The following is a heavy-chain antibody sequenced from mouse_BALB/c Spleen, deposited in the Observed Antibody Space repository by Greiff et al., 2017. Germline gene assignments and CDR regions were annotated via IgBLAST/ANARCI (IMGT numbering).Heavy chain of an antibody. V-gene: IGHV7-3*02. CDR3: ARDMGYGYYFDY. CDR1: GFTFTDYY. J-gene: IGHJ2*01. CDR2: IRNKANGYTT. Sequence: EVKLMESGGGLVQPGGSLRLSCATSGFTFTDYYMSWVRQPPGKALEWLGFIRNKANGYTTEYSASVKGRFTISRDNSQSILYLQMNTLRAEDSATYYCARDMGYGYYFDYWGQGTTLTVSS. D-gene: IGHD1-1*02.